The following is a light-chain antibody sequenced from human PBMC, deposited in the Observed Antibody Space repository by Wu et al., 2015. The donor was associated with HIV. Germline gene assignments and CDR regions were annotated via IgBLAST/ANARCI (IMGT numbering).Light chain of an antibody. CDR3: HQYNIPWT. Sequence: EIALTQSPGTLSLSPGERATLSCRASQRIGNRYIAWYQERPGQAPRLLIHGASFRATGTPDRFSGSGSETDFTLTISRLEPEDFAVYYCHQYNIPWTFGQGTRVDIK. J-gene: IGKJ1*01. CDR1: QRIGNRY. CDR2: GAS. V-gene: IGKV3-20*01.